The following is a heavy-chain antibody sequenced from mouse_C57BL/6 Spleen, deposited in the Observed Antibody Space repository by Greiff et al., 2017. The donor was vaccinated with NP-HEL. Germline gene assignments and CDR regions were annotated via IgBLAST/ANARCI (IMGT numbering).Heavy chain of an antibody. D-gene: IGHD6-1*01. CDR1: GFTFSDAW. CDR2: IRNKANNHAT. CDR3: TRNLAPGDFDV. V-gene: IGHV6-6*01. Sequence: EVQVVESGGGLVQPGGSMKLSCAASGFTFSDAWMDWVRQSPEKGLEWVAEIRNKANNHATYYAESVKGRFTISRDDSKSSVYLQMNSLRAEDTGIYYCTRNLAPGDFDVWGTGTTVTVSS. J-gene: IGHJ1*03.